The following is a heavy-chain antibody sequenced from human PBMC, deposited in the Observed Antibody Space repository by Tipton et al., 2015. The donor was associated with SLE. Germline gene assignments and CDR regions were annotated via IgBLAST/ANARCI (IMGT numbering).Heavy chain of an antibody. J-gene: IGHJ4*02. D-gene: IGHD4-17*01. V-gene: IGHV4-39*07. CDR2: IYYSGST. CDR3: ARVETTVSHPDY. Sequence: TLSLTCTVSGGSISSSSYYWGWIRQPPGKGLEWIGSIYYSGSTYYNPSLKSRVTISVDNSKNQFSLNLNSVTAADTAVYYCARVETTVSHPDYWGQGTLVTVSS. CDR1: GGSISSSSYY.